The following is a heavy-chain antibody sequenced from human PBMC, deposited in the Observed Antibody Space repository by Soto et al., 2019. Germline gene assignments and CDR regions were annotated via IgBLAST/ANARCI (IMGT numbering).Heavy chain of an antibody. CDR1: GFTFSSYA. V-gene: IGHV3-23*01. J-gene: IGHJ6*02. D-gene: IGHD6-19*01. CDR3: AKDSDSSGWYIALYYYYYGMDV. Sequence: PVGSLRLSCAASGFTFSSYAMSWVRQAPGKGLEWVSAISGSGGSTYYADSVKGRFTISRDNSKNTLYLQMNSLRAEDTAVYYCAKDSDSSGWYIALYYYYYGMDVWGQGTTVTVSS. CDR2: ISGSGGST.